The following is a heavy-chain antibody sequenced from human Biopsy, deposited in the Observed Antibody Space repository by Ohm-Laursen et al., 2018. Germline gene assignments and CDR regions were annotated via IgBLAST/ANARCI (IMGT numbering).Heavy chain of an antibody. D-gene: IGHD6-19*01. CDR2: IITVSETA. CDR3: VAYPSSGFFENNDDFAMDV. CDR1: GGAFTNYA. Sequence: VSSVKVSCKASGGAFTNYAINWVRQAPGHGLEGMGGIITVSETAGYAERFQGRVTITADVTTTTAYMDLSGLRSEDTAVYYCVAYPSSGFFENNDDFAMDVWGQGTTVIVSS. J-gene: IGHJ6*02. V-gene: IGHV1-69*01.